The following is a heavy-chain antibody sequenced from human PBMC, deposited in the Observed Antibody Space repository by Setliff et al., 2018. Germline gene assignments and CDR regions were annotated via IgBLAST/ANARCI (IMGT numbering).Heavy chain of an antibody. CDR1: DASIGGSGYY. CDR3: ARWGSGWEYFDY. V-gene: IGHV4-34*01. J-gene: IGHJ4*02. Sequence: SETLSLTCTVSDASIGGSGYYWSWIRQPPGKGLEWIGEINHSGSTNYNPSLKSRVTISVDTSKNQFSLKLSSVTAADTAVYYCARWGSGWEYFDYWGQGTLVTVSS. CDR2: INHSGST. D-gene: IGHD3-16*01.